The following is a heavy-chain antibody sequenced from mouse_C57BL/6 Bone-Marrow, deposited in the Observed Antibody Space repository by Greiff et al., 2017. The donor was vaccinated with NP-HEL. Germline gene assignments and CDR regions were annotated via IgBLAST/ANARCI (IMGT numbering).Heavy chain of an antibody. D-gene: IGHD1-1*01. CDR2: IHPNSGST. J-gene: IGHJ3*01. CDR1: GYTFTGYW. V-gene: IGHV1-64*01. CDR3: ARPSYGSGFAY. Sequence: VQLQQPGAELVKPGASVKLSCKASGYTFTGYWMHWVKQRPGQGLEWIGMIHPNSGSTNYNEKFKSKATLTVDKSSSTPYMQLSSLTSEDSAVYYCARPSYGSGFAYWGQGTLVTVSA.